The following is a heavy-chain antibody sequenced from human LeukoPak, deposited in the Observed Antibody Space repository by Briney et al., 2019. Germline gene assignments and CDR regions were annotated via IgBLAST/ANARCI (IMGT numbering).Heavy chain of an antibody. J-gene: IGHJ6*03. V-gene: IGHV4-59*01. D-gene: IGHD4-23*01. Sequence: PSGTLSLTCTVSGGSISSNYWSWIRQPPGKGLEWIGYIYYSGSTNYNPSLKSRVTISVDTSKNQFSLKLSSVTAADTAVYYCARGPQNYGGNPRDYYYMDVWGKGTTVTVSS. CDR3: ARGPQNYGGNPRDYYYMDV. CDR1: GGSISSNY. CDR2: IYYSGST.